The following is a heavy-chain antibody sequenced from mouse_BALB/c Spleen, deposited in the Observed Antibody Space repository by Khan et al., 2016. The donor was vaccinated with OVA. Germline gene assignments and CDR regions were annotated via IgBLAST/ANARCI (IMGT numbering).Heavy chain of an antibody. Sequence: VQLQQSGPELVKPGASVKMSCKASGYTFTSYVMHWVKQKPGQGLEWIGYISPNSDGSKYNEKFRGKATLTSDKSSSTAYMELSSLTSEDSAVYYCWRSLYYYVSADEGFAYWGQGTLVTVSA. CDR2: ISPNSDGS. V-gene: IGHV1S136*01. J-gene: IGHJ3*01. CDR1: GYTFTSYV. D-gene: IGHD1-1*01. CDR3: WRSLYYYVSADEGFAY.